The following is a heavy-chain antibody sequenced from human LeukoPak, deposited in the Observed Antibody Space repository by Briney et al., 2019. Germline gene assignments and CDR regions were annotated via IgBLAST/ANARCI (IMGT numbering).Heavy chain of an antibody. CDR1: GFTFSSYW. CDR2: IKQDGSEK. J-gene: IGHJ4*02. D-gene: IGHD3-22*01. CDR3: ARRAGDYSHPYDY. Sequence: GGTLRLSCAASGFTFSSYWMSWVRQAPGKGLEWVANIKQDGSEKYYVDSVKGRFTISRDNAKNSLYLQMNSLRAEDTAVYYCARRAGDYSHPYDYWGQGTLVTVSS. V-gene: IGHV3-7*03.